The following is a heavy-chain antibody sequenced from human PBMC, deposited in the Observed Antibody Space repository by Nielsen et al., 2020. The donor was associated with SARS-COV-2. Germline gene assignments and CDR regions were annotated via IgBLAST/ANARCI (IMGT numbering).Heavy chain of an antibody. CDR2: ISSSSSYI. D-gene: IGHD5-24*01. CDR3: ARTPTIMDV. CDR1: GFTVSSNY. Sequence: GESLKISCAASGFTVSSNYMNWVRQAPGKGLEWVSSISSSSSYIYYADSVKGRFTISRDNAKNSLYLQMNSLRAEDTAVYYCARTPTIMDVWGQGTTVTVSS. V-gene: IGHV3-21*01. J-gene: IGHJ6*02.